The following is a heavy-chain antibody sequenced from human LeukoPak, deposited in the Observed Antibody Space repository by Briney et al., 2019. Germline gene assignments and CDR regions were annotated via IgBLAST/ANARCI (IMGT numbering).Heavy chain of an antibody. V-gene: IGHV4-4*02. CDR1: GGSISSSNW. J-gene: IGHJ4*02. D-gene: IGHD6-13*01. CDR3: ARVPYSSSWPGVDY. CDR2: IYHGGST. Sequence: SETLSLTCAVSGGSISSSNWWSWVRQPPGKGLEWIGEIYHGGSTNYNPSLKSRVTISVDKSKNQFSLKLSSVTAADTAVYYCARVPYSSSWPGVDYWGQGTLVTVSS.